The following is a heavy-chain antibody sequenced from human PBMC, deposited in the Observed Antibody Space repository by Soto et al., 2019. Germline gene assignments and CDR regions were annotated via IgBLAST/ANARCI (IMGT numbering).Heavy chain of an antibody. Sequence: QVQLQGSGPGLVRPSETLSLTCTVSGASISTNHHNWAWVRQPPGKGLEWMGNIHYRGDTYFNPSLGSRLSMSVDTSKNQFSLKLTSVTAADTAVYYCARLPTRYPNWFDPWGQGTLVTVSS. V-gene: IGHV4-39*01. J-gene: IGHJ5*02. D-gene: IGHD3-16*02. CDR1: GASISTNHHN. CDR2: IHYRGDT. CDR3: ARLPTRYPNWFDP.